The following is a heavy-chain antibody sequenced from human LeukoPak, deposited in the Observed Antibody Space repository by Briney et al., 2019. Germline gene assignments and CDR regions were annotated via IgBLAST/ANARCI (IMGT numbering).Heavy chain of an antibody. J-gene: IGHJ4*02. V-gene: IGHV4-4*07. CDR2: IYTNGRT. CDR1: GGSISSYY. D-gene: IGHD6-13*01. Sequence: SETLSLTCTVSGGSISSYYWSWIRQPAGKGLEWIGHIYTNGRTDYNPSLKSRVTISVDKAKNQFSLKLTSVTTVDTAVYYCAGDGYRTTWYYYWGQGTPVTVSS. CDR3: AGDGYRTTWYYY.